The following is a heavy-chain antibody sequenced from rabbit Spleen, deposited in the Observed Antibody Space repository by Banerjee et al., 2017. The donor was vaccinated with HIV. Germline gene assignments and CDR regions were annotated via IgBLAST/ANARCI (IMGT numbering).Heavy chain of an antibody. CDR2: IYADSSGST. D-gene: IGHD3-1*01. V-gene: IGHV1S40*01. CDR3: AKDLPGAIGWNFDL. J-gene: IGHJ4*01. CDR1: GFSFSSSYY. Sequence: QSLEESGGDLVKPEGSLTLTCTASGFSFSSSYYMCWVRQAPGKGLECIACIYADSSGSTYYASWAKGRFTISKTSSTTVTLEMTSLTAADTATYFCAKDLPGAIGWNFDLWGPGTLVTVS.